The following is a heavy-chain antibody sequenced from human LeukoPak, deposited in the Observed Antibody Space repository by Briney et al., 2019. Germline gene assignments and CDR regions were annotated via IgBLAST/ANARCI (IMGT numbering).Heavy chain of an antibody. Sequence: ASVKVSCKASGYTFTSYGISWVRQAPGQGLEWMGWISAYNGNTNYAQKLQGRVTMTTDTSTSTAYMELRSLRSDDTAVYYCARVTGIYYYYYMDVWGKGTTVTISS. V-gene: IGHV1-18*01. CDR3: ARVTGIYYYYYMDV. J-gene: IGHJ6*03. CDR2: ISAYNGNT. CDR1: GYTFTSYG.